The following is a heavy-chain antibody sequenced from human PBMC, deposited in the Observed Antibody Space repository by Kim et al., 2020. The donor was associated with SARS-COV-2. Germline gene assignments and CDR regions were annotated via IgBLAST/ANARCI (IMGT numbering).Heavy chain of an antibody. Sequence: SETLSLTCTVSGGSISSYYWSWIRQPPGKGLEWIGYIYYSGSTNYNPSLKSRVTISVDTSKNQFSLKLSSVTAADTAVYYCARGGSSGWYVWFDPWGQGTLVTFSS. D-gene: IGHD6-19*01. CDR3: ARGGSSGWYVWFDP. CDR2: IYYSGST. J-gene: IGHJ5*02. CDR1: GGSISSYY. V-gene: IGHV4-59*01.